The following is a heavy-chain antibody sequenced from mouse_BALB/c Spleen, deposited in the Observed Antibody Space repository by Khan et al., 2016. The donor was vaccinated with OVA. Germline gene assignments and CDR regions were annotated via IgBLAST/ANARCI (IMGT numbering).Heavy chain of an antibody. CDR3: TRLAYYYNSEGFAY. D-gene: IGHD1-1*01. V-gene: IGHV5-6*01. CDR1: GFTFSTYG. J-gene: IGHJ3*01. CDR2: ISTGGSYT. Sequence: EVELVESGGDLMKPGGSLKLSCAASGFTFSTYGMSWVRQIPDKRLEWVSAISTGGSYTYYPDSVKGRFTISRDNAKNTLYLQMSSLKSEDTAMYYCTRLAYYYNSEGFAYWGQGTLVTVSA.